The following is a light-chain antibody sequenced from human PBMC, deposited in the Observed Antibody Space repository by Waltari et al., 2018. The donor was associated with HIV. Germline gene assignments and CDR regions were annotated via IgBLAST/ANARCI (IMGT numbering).Light chain of an antibody. CDR1: QSVIRNY. CDR3: QQYVSSPT. CDR2: GAS. V-gene: IGKV3-20*01. Sequence: ENVLTQSPGTLSLSPGERAPLACRASQSVIRNYFAGYQQKPGQPPRLLIYGASSRATGIPDRFSGSGSGTDFTLTISRLEPEDSAVYYCQQYVSSPTFGQGTKVEIK. J-gene: IGKJ1*01.